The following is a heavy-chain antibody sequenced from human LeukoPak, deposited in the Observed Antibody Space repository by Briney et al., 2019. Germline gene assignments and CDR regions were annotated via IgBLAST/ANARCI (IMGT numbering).Heavy chain of an antibody. CDR1: GFTFSSYS. D-gene: IGHD3-22*01. CDR2: ISSSSSYI. J-gene: IGHJ4*02. Sequence: NPGGSLRLSCAASGFTFSSYSMTWVRQAPGKGLEWVSSISSSSSYIYYADSVKGRFTISRDNAKNSLYLQMNSLRAEDTAVYYCARGYAYYDSSGYDYWGQGTLVTVSS. V-gene: IGHV3-21*01. CDR3: ARGYAYYDSSGYDY.